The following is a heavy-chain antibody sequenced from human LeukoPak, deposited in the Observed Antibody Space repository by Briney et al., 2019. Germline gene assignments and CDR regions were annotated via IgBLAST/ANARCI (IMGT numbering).Heavy chain of an antibody. CDR3: ARGSLAYYYDSSGYRPDYFDY. Sequence: PETLSLTCAGYGGSFSGYYWSWLRQPPGKGLEWIGEINHSGSTNYNPSLKSRVTISVDTSKNQFSLKLSSVTAADTAVYYCARGSLAYYYDSSGYRPDYFDYWGQGTLVTVSS. V-gene: IGHV4-34*01. CDR2: INHSGST. D-gene: IGHD3-22*01. CDR1: GGSFSGYY. J-gene: IGHJ4*02.